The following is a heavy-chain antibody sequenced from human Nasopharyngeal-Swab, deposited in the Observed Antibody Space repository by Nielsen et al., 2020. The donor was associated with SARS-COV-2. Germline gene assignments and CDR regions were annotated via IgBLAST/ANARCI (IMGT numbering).Heavy chain of an antibody. CDR1: GFTFSSYD. Sequence: WGSLRLSCGTSGFTFSSYDMHWVRQVTGKGLEWVSTIGTASDTYYPGSVKGRFTISRENAKNSLYLQMNSLRAGDTAVYFCARGSIYYASSLDYWGLGTLVTVSS. D-gene: IGHD3-22*01. CDR3: ARGSIYYASSLDY. CDR2: IGTASDT. V-gene: IGHV3-13*01. J-gene: IGHJ4*02.